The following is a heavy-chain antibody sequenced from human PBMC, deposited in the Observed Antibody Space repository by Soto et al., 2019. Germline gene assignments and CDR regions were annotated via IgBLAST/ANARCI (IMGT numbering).Heavy chain of an antibody. D-gene: IGHD2-2*01. V-gene: IGHV7-4-1*01. CDR1: GYPFTSYA. CDR3: ARDYQMPTITYYYYYYDMDV. CDR2: INTTTGNP. J-gene: IGHJ6*01. Sequence: GSVKVCCKAYGYPFTSYAMNWVRQAPGQGLEWMGWINTTTGNPTYAQGFTGRFVFSLDTSVSTAYLQICSLKAEDTAVYYCARDYQMPTITYYYYYYDMDVWGQGTTVTVSS.